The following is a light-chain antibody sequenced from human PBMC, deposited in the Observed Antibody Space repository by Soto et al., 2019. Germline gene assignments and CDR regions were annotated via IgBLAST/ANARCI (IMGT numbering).Light chain of an antibody. J-gene: IGKJ5*01. Sequence: DIQMTQSPSSLSASVGDRVTITCRASQGIGSFLAWYQHKPGQAPKSLIKTASFVQSGVPSRFGGSGSETEFTITISSLQPEDFATYYCQQYSSYPRTFGKGTRLEIK. CDR3: QQYSSYPRT. V-gene: IGKV1D-16*01. CDR2: TAS. CDR1: QGIGSF.